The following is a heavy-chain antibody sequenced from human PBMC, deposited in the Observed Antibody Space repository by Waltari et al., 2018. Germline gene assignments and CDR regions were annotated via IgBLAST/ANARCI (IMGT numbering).Heavy chain of an antibody. CDR1: GYTFTNYG. V-gene: IGHV1-18*04. Sequence: QVQLVQSGAEVEKPGASVRVSCRASGYTFTNYGISWVRQVPGQGLEWMGLVSAYNGSTNDAQRLQGRVTLTTDTSTSTAYLDLRSLKSDDTAIYYCGRVALGSGFGPYFYYGMDVWGQGTTVTVSS. D-gene: IGHD6-19*01. CDR2: VSAYNGST. CDR3: GRVALGSGFGPYFYYGMDV. J-gene: IGHJ6*02.